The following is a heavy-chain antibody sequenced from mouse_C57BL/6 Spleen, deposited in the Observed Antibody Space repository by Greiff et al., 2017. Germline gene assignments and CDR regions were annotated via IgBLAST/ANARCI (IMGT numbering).Heavy chain of an antibody. Sequence: DVKLVESGPGLVKPSQSLSLTCSVTGYSITSGYYWNWIRQFPGNKLEWMGYISYDGSNNYNPSLKNRISITRDTSKNQFFLKLNSVTTEDTATYYCARYDYLAYWGQGTLVTVSA. CDR2: ISYDGSN. J-gene: IGHJ3*01. CDR1: GYSITSGYY. CDR3: ARYDYLAY. D-gene: IGHD2-4*01. V-gene: IGHV3-6*01.